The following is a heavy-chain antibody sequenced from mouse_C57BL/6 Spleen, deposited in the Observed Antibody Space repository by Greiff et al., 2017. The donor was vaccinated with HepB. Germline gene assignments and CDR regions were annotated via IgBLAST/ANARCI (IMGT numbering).Heavy chain of an antibody. Sequence: VQLQQPGAELVMPGASVKLSCKASGYTFTSYWMHWVKQRPGQGLEWIGEIDPSDSYTNYNQKFKGKSTLTVDKSSSTAYMQLSSLTSEDSAVYYCAREGYYGNPYYFDYWGQGTTLTVSS. V-gene: IGHV1-69*01. CDR3: AREGYYGNPYYFDY. CDR1: GYTFTSYW. D-gene: IGHD2-1*01. J-gene: IGHJ2*01. CDR2: IDPSDSYT.